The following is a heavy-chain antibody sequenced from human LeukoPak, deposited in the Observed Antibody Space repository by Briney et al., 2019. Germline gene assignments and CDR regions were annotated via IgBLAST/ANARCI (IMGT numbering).Heavy chain of an antibody. V-gene: IGHV4-59*08. Sequence: PSETLSLTCTVSGGSISSYYWSWIRQPPGKGLEWIGYIYYSGSTNYNPSLKSRVTISVDTSKNQFSLKLSSVTAADTAVYYCARQGDDVVVPAAIRLDPWGQGTLVTVSS. J-gene: IGHJ5*02. D-gene: IGHD2-2*01. CDR2: IYYSGST. CDR1: GGSISSYY. CDR3: ARQGDDVVVPAAIRLDP.